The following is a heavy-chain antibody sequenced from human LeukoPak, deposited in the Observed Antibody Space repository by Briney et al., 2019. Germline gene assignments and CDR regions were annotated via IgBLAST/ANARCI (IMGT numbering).Heavy chain of an antibody. CDR3: ARGRSWDNFDY. V-gene: IGHV4-59*01. J-gene: IGHJ4*02. CDR2: IYYSGST. CDR1: GGSISSDY. Sequence: PSETLSLTCTVSGGSISSDYWSWIRQPPGKGLEWIGYIYYSGSTNYNPSLKSRVTISVDTSKNQFSLKLSSVTAADTAVYYCARGRSWDNFDYWGQGTLVTVSS. D-gene: IGHD6-13*01.